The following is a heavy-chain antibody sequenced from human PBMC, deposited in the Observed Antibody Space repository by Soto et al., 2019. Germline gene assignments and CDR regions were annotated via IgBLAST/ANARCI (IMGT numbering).Heavy chain of an antibody. Sequence: SVKVSCKASGGTFSSYAISWVRQAPGQGLEWMGGIIPIFGTANYAQKFQGRVTITADESTSTAYMELSSLRSEDTAVYYCARDRDSMTYYYDSSGYYSPSFQHWDQGTLVTVSS. J-gene: IGHJ1*01. D-gene: IGHD3-22*01. V-gene: IGHV1-69*13. CDR1: GGTFSSYA. CDR2: IIPIFGTA. CDR3: ARDRDSMTYYYDSSGYYSPSFQH.